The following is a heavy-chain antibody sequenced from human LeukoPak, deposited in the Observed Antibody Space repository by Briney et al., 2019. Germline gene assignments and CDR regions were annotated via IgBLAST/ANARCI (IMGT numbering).Heavy chain of an antibody. V-gene: IGHV1-8*03. CDR1: GYTFTSYD. D-gene: IGHD2-2*02. Sequence: ASVKVSCKASGYTFTSYDINWVRQATGQGLEWTGWMNPNSGNTGYAQKFQGRVTITRNTSISTAYMELSSLRSEDTAVYYCARVVPAAIRALSYFDYWGQGTLVTVSS. J-gene: IGHJ4*02. CDR3: ARVVPAAIRALSYFDY. CDR2: MNPNSGNT.